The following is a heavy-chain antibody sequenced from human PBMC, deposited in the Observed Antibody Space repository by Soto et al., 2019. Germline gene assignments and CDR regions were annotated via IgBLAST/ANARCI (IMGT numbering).Heavy chain of an antibody. D-gene: IGHD1-26*01. CDR2: VYYSGST. CDR1: GGSISSYY. V-gene: IGHV4-59*01. J-gene: IGHJ5*02. Sequence: SETLSLTCTVSGGSISSYYWSWIRQSPGKGLEWIGYVYYSGSTNYNPSLKSRVTISVETSKNQFSLKLSSVTAADTAVYYCASTRGKWELPPYNWFDPWGQGTLVTVSS. CDR3: ASTRGKWELPPYNWFDP.